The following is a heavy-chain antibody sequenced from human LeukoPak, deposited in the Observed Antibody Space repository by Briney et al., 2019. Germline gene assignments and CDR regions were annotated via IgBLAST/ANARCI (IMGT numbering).Heavy chain of an antibody. CDR3: ARDEARWRELPSFNFDY. CDR2: IIPILGIA. D-gene: IGHD1-26*01. J-gene: IGHJ4*02. V-gene: IGHV1-69*04. Sequence: ASVKVSCKASGGTFSSYAISWVRQAPGQGLEWMGRIIPILGIANYAQKFQGRVTITADKSTSTAYMELSSLRSEDTAVYYCARDEARWRELPSFNFDYWGQGTLVTVSS. CDR1: GGTFSSYA.